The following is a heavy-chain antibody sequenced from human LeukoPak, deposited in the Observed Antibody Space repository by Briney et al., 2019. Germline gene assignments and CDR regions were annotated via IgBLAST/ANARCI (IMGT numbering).Heavy chain of an antibody. D-gene: IGHD3-3*01. V-gene: IGHV4-34*01. Sequence: SETLSLTCAVYGGSFSGYYWSWIRQPPGKGLEWIGEINHSGSTNYNPSLKSRVTISVDTSKNQFSLKLSSVTAADTAVYYCARGRIRFLEYYYYYMDLWGKGTTVTVSS. CDR1: GGSFSGYY. CDR3: ARGRIRFLEYYYYYMDL. J-gene: IGHJ6*03. CDR2: INHSGST.